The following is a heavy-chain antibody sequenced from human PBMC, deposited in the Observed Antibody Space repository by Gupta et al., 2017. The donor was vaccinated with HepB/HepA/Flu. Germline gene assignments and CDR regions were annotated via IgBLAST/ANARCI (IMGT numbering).Heavy chain of an antibody. J-gene: IGHJ4*02. CDR1: GFNLSSYG. D-gene: IGHD3-3*01. CDR2: IWFDGSKK. V-gene: IGHV3-33*01. Sequence: QVQLVESGGGVVQPGRSLRLSCAASGFNLSSYGMHWVRQAPGKGLAWVALIWFDGSKKYSADSEKGRFAISRDNSNNTLYLQMNSLKADDSAVYYCARGGFYDFWSGLDYWGQGILVTVSS. CDR3: ARGGFYDFWSGLDY.